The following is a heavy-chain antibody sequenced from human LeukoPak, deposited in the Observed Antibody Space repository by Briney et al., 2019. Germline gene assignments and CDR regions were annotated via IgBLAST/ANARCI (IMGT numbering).Heavy chain of an antibody. CDR1: GYTFTSYD. Sequence: ASVKVSCKASGYTFTSYDINWVRQATGQGLEWMGWMNPNSGNTGYAQKFQGRVTMTRNTSISTAYMELSSLRSEDTAVYYCARRGHDYVWGSYRTLYYWGQGTLVTVSS. D-gene: IGHD3-16*02. J-gene: IGHJ4*02. CDR2: MNPNSGNT. V-gene: IGHV1-8*01. CDR3: ARRGHDYVWGSYRTLYY.